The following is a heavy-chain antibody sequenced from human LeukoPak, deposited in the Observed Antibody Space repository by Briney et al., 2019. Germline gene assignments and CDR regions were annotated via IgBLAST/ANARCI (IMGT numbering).Heavy chain of an antibody. CDR3: ARVGGYSYGRWFDP. CDR1: GYTFTSYA. Sequence: GASVKVSCKASGYTFTSYAMHWVRQAPGQRLEWMGWINAGNGNTKYSQKFQGRVTITRDTSASTAYMELSSLRSEDTAVYYCARVGGYSYGRWFDPWGQGTLVTVSS. J-gene: IGHJ5*02. CDR2: INAGNGNT. V-gene: IGHV1-3*01. D-gene: IGHD5-18*01.